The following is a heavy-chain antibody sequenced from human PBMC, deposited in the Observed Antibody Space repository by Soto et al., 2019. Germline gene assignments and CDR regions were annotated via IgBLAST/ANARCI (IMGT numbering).Heavy chain of an antibody. CDR3: ARARYYGAKNDF. J-gene: IGHJ4*02. Sequence: QVQLQESGPGLVKPSETLSLTCNVSGDSINGYYWSWIRQPPGKGLEWIGCIYSSGSTKYSPSLRSRVRMSIDTPKSQFSLKLRSVTAAETAIYYCARARYYGAKNDFWGQGTLVTVSA. CDR2: IYSSGST. D-gene: IGHD3-16*01. CDR1: GDSINGYY. V-gene: IGHV4-4*08.